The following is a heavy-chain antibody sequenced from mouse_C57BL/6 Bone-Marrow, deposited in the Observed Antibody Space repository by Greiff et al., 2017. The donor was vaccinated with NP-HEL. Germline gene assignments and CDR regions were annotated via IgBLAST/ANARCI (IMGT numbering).Heavy chain of an antibody. D-gene: IGHD2-4*01. CDR1: GYAFTNYL. CDR2: INPGSGGT. Sequence: VQLQQSGAELVRPGTSVKVSCKASGYAFTNYLIEWVKQRPGQGLEWIGVINPGSGGTHYNEKFKGKATLTADKSSSPAYMQLSRLTAEDSAVYCCARDDYDGAWFAYWGQGTLVTVSA. J-gene: IGHJ3*01. CDR3: ARDDYDGAWFAY. V-gene: IGHV1-54*01.